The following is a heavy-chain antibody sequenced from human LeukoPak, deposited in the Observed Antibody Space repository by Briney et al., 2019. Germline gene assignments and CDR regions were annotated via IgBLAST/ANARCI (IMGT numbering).Heavy chain of an antibody. Sequence: KTSETLSLTCAVYGGSFSGYYWSWIRQPPGKGLEWIGEINHSGSTNYNPSLKSRVTISVDTSRNQFSLKLSSVTAADTAVYYCARGIVGATWFDPWGQGTLVTVSS. CDR2: INHSGST. CDR3: ARGIVGATWFDP. J-gene: IGHJ5*02. D-gene: IGHD1-26*01. V-gene: IGHV4-34*01. CDR1: GGSFSGYY.